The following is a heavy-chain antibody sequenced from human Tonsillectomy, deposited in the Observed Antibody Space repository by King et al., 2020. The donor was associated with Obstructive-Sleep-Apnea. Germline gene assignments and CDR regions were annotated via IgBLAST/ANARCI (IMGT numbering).Heavy chain of an antibody. D-gene: IGHD4/OR15-4a*01. CDR3: ARAAVRQSSAHYVYNDAFDI. CDR1: GYTFTDYY. J-gene: IGHJ3*02. CDR2: INPNRGDT. V-gene: IGHV1-2*04. Sequence: VQLVESGAEVKKPGASVKVSCKASGYTFTDYYLHWVRRAPGQGPEWKVWINPNRGDTNYAQKFHNWVIMTRDTSITTVYMDLSRLRSDDTAVYYCARAAVRQSSAHYVYNDAFDIWGQGTMVTVSS.